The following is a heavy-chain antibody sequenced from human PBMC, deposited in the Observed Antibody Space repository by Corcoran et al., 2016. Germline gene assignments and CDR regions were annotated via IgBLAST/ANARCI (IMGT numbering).Heavy chain of an antibody. CDR3: ARGREAAAGTRSPEYFQH. D-gene: IGHD6-13*01. J-gene: IGHJ1*01. CDR1: GGSFSGYY. V-gene: IGHV4-34*01. Sequence: QVQLQQWGAGLLKPSETLSLTCAVYGGSFSGYYWSWIRQPPGKGRGWIGEINHSGSTNYNPSLKSRVTISVDTSKNQFSLKLSSVTAADTAVYYCARGREAAAGTRSPEYFQHWGQGTLVTVSS. CDR2: INHSGST.